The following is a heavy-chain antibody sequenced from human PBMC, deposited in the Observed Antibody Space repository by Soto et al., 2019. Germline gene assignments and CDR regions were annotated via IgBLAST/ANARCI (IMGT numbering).Heavy chain of an antibody. Sequence: QVQLVQSGAEVKKPGSSVKVSCKSSGGTYSPYTINWVRQAPGQGLEWMGRIIPFLGVTNYGLKFQARVTITAEKATNTGYMELRGLRFEDTAVYYCARYWESSVSTLSFWGLWGRGTLFTVSS. J-gene: IGHJ4*02. CDR3: ARYWESSVSTLSFWGL. V-gene: IGHV1-69*02. CDR2: IIPFLGVT. D-gene: IGHD3-16*01. CDR1: GGTYSPYT.